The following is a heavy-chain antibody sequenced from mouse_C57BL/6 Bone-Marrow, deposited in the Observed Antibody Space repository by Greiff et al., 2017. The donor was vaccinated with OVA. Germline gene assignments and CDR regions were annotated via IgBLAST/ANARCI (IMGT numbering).Heavy chain of an antibody. J-gene: IGHJ3*01. V-gene: IGHV3-1*01. CDR1: GYSITSGYV. Sequence: EVQLQQSGPGMVKPSQSLSLTCTVTGYSITSGYVWHWIRHFPGNKLEWMGYISYSGSTNYNPSLKSRISITHDTSKNPFFLKFNSVTTEDTATYYCARGYYGSLWFAYWGQGTLVTVSA. CDR2: ISYSGST. D-gene: IGHD1-1*01. CDR3: ARGYYGSLWFAY.